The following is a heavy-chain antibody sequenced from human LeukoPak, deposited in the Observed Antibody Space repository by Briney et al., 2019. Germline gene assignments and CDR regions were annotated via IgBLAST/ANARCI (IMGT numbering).Heavy chain of an antibody. J-gene: IGHJ6*02. CDR2: MNPNSGNT. V-gene: IGHV1-8*01. CDR3: AIHRDYCGSGSYYSYYYYGMDV. Sequence: GASVKVSCKASGYTFTSYDINWVRQATGQGLEWMGWMNPNSGNTGYAQKFQGRVTMTRNTSISTAYMELSSLRSEDTAVYYCAIHRDYCGSGSYYSYYYYGMDVWGQGTTVTVSS. D-gene: IGHD3-10*01. CDR1: GYTFTSYD.